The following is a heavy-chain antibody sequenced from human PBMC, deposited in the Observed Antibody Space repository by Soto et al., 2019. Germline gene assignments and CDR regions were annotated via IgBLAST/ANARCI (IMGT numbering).Heavy chain of an antibody. V-gene: IGHV3-30-3*01. J-gene: IGHJ5*02. D-gene: IGHD4-17*01. Sequence: GGSLRLSCAASGFTFSSYAMHWVRQAPGKGLEWVAVISYDGSNKYYADSVKGRFTISRDNSKNTLYLQMNSLRAEDTAVYYCVKDVTTYGDGNWFDPWGQGTLVTVSS. CDR2: ISYDGSNK. CDR1: GFTFSSYA. CDR3: VKDVTTYGDGNWFDP.